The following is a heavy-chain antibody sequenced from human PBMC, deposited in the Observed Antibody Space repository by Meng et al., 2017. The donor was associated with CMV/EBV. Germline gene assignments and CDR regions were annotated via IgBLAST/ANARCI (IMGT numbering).Heavy chain of an antibody. Sequence: ASVKVSCKASGYTFTGYYMHWVRRAPGQGLEWMGWINPNSGGTNYAQKFQGRVTMTRDTSISTAYMKLSRLRSDDTAVYYCARVVPAAIGTIDYWGQGTLVTVSS. J-gene: IGHJ4*02. D-gene: IGHD2-2*01. CDR1: GYTFTGYY. CDR3: ARVVPAAIGTIDY. CDR2: INPNSGGT. V-gene: IGHV1-2*02.